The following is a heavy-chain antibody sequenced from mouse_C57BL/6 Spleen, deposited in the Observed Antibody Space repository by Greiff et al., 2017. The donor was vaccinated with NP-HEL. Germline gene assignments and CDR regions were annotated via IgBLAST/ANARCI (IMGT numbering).Heavy chain of an antibody. Sequence: QVQLKQPGAELVRPGSSVKLSCKASGYTFTSYWMDWVKQRPGQGLEWIGNIYPSDSETHYNQKFKDKATLTVDKSSSTAYMQLSSLTSEDSAVYYCAKEGKYSSNYFDYWGQGTTLTVSS. CDR2: IYPSDSET. V-gene: IGHV1-61*01. CDR1: GYTFTSYW. D-gene: IGHD2-5*01. CDR3: AKEGKYSSNYFDY. J-gene: IGHJ2*01.